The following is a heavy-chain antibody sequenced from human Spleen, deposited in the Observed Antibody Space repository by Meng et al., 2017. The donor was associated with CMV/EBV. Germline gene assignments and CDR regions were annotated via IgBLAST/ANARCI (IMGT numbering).Heavy chain of an antibody. D-gene: IGHD2-2*01. CDR3: ARGPATSTTLYCASTICYYWYFDL. J-gene: IGHJ2*01. CDR1: GFTSSSYA. V-gene: IGHV3-30*04. CDR2: ISNDGSKT. Sequence: GESLKISCAASGFTSSSYALHWVRQAPGKGLEWVALISNDGSKTYYADSVKGRFTISRDNSKNTLYLQVNSLRAEDTAVYYCARGPATSTTLYCASTICYYWYFDLWGRGTPVTVSS.